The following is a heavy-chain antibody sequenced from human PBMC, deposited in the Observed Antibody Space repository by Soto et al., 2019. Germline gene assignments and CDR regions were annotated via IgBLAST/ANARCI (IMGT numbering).Heavy chain of an antibody. Sequence: SETLSLTCTVSGGSISSYYRSWIRQPPGKGLEWIGYIYYSGSTNYNPSLKSRVTISVDTSKNQFSLKLSSVTAADTAVYYCAITSYDSSGYYCLDYWGQGTLVTVSS. CDR2: IYYSGST. CDR3: AITSYDSSGYYCLDY. J-gene: IGHJ4*02. CDR1: GGSISSYY. V-gene: IGHV4-59*12. D-gene: IGHD3-22*01.